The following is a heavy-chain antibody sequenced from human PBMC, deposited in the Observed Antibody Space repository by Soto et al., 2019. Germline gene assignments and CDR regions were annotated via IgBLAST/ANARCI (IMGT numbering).Heavy chain of an antibody. CDR3: ARHYNSGTYPLDH. CDR1: GVSISGYY. J-gene: IGHJ1*01. Sequence: SETLSLTCTVSGVSISGYYWSWFRQSPGKGLEWIGYIYYTGSASYSPSLRSRVTMSVDTSKNQFSLELNSVTAADTAVYYCARHYNSGTYPLDHWGHGTLVTVPQ. D-gene: IGHD3-10*01. V-gene: IGHV4-59*08. CDR2: IYYTGSA.